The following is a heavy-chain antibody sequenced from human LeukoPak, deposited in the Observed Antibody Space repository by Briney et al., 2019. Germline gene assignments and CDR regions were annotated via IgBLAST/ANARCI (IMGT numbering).Heavy chain of an antibody. D-gene: IGHD3-22*01. CDR2: ISGSGGST. J-gene: IGHJ4*02. V-gene: IGHV3-23*01. Sequence: GGSLRLSCAASGFTFSSYAMSWVRQAPGKGLEWVSAISGSGGSTYYADSVKGRFTISRDNSKNTLYVQVNSLGTEDTAAYYCAKGSYYDSSGSFYFDYWGQGTLVTVSS. CDR1: GFTFSSYA. CDR3: AKGSYYDSSGSFYFDY.